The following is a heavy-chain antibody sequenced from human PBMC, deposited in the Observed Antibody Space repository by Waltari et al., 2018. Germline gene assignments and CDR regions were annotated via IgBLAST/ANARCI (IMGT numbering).Heavy chain of an antibody. CDR2: IYYSGST. Sequence: QLQLQESGPGLVKPSETLSLTCTVSGGSISSSSYYWGWIRQPPGKGLEWIGSIYYSGSTYYNPSLKSRVTISVDTSKNQFSLKLSSVTAADTAVYYCARVGQLEYYYYYMDVWGKGTTVTISS. CDR3: ARVGQLEYYYYYMDV. V-gene: IGHV4-39*07. CDR1: GGSISSSSYY. J-gene: IGHJ6*03. D-gene: IGHD6-13*01.